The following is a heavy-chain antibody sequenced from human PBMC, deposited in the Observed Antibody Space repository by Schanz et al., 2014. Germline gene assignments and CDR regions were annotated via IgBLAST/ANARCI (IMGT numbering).Heavy chain of an antibody. CDR1: GFTFHTYD. Sequence: EVHLEESGGGVVQPGRSLRLSCAASGFTFHTYDMHWVRQAPGKGLEWVSGIGGSGDSTHYADSVKGRFIISRDNSKNILYLQMNSLRAEDTALYYCAKDPHKDYGGKPQTFDIWGQGTMVTVSS. V-gene: IGHV3-23*04. D-gene: IGHD4-17*01. J-gene: IGHJ3*02. CDR3: AKDPHKDYGGKPQTFDI. CDR2: IGGSGDST.